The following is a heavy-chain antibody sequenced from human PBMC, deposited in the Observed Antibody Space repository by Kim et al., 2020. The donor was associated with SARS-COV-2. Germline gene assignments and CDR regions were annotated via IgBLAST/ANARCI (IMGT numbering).Heavy chain of an antibody. D-gene: IGHD3-9*01. V-gene: IGHV3-30*02. J-gene: IGHJ4*02. Sequence: ADSVKGRFTISRDNSESTVYLEMSSLRPEDTALYFCAKEVTSFYSDRLFDSWGQGTLVTVSS. CDR3: AKEVTSFYSDRLFDS.